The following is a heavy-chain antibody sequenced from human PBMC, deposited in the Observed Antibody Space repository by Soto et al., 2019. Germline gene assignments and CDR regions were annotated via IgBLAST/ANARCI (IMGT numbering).Heavy chain of an antibody. V-gene: IGHV1-69*13. Sequence: VASVNVSCKSSGATYSTSSISWVRQAPGQGLEWMGGINPILGTPDYAHKFQGRVTITADESTSTVYMELGSLRSEDTALYFCARGGVDVVATSAFDYWGQGTLVTVSS. J-gene: IGHJ4*02. D-gene: IGHD5-12*01. CDR3: ARGGVDVVATSAFDY. CDR2: INPILGTP. CDR1: GATYSTSS.